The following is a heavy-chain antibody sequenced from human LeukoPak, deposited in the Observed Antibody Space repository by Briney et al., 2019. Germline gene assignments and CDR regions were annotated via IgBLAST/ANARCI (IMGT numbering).Heavy chain of an antibody. CDR1: GYSFTNYW. J-gene: IGHJ4*02. Sequence: GESLKISCKGSGYSFTNYWIGWVHQMPGKGLEWMGIIYPGDSDTRCSPSLQGQVTISADKSINTAYLQWSSLKASDTAIYYCARLSYYYDSSGYSPIHYWGQGTLVTVSS. CDR2: IYPGDSDT. D-gene: IGHD3-22*01. V-gene: IGHV5-51*07. CDR3: ARLSYYYDSSGYSPIHY.